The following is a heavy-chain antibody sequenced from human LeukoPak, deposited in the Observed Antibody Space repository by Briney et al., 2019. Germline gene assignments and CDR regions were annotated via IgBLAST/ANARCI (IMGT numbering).Heavy chain of an antibody. CDR3: ARLGGKMAAAGTCLGY. J-gene: IGHJ4*02. Sequence: ASVKVSCKASGYTFTGYYMHWVRHAPGQGLEWMGWINPNSGGTNYAQKFQGRVTMTRDTSISTAYMELSRLRSDDTAVYYCARLGGKMAAAGTCLGYWGQGTLVTVSS. CDR2: INPNSGGT. CDR1: GYTFTGYY. V-gene: IGHV1-2*02. D-gene: IGHD6-13*01.